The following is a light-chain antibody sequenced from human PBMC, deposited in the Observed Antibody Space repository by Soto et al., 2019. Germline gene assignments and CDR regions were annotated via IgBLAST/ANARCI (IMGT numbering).Light chain of an antibody. J-gene: IGKJ2*01. CDR3: QQSYSTPHT. CDR2: AAS. CDR1: QSISTY. V-gene: IGKV1-39*01. Sequence: DIQMTQSPSSLSASVGDRVTITCRASQSISTYLNWYQQKPGKAPKLLMYAASSLQSGVPSRFSGSGSGTDFTLTISSLQPEDFATYYCQQSYSTPHTFGQETKLEIE.